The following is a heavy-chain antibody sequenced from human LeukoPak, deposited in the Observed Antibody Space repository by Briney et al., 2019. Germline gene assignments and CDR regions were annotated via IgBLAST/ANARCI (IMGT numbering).Heavy chain of an antibody. CDR2: IYHSGST. CDR3: ASQPYDSSGYPTHSFDY. J-gene: IGHJ4*02. V-gene: IGHV4-30-2*01. D-gene: IGHD3-22*01. CDR1: GGSISSGGYS. Sequence: SQTLSLTCAVSGGSISSGGYSWSWIRQPPGKGLEWIGYIYHSGSTYYNPSLKSRVTISVDRSKNQFSLKLSSVTAADTAVYYCASQPYDSSGYPTHSFDYWGQGTLVTVSS.